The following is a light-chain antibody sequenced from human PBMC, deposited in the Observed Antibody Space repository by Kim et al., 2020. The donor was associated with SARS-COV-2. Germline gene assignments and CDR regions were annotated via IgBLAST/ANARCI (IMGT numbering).Light chain of an antibody. Sequence: EIVLTQSPATLSVSPGERATLSCRASQSVSTYLAWYQQKPGQAPRLLIYDASNRATGVPARFIGSGSGTDFTLTISSLEPEDFAVYYCQQRSSWLTFGGGTKVDIK. J-gene: IGKJ4*01. V-gene: IGKV3-11*01. CDR3: QQRSSWLT. CDR1: QSVSTY. CDR2: DAS.